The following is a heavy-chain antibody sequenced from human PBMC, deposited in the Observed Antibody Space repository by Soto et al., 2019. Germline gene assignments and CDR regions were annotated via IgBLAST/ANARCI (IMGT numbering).Heavy chain of an antibody. D-gene: IGHD3-10*01. Sequence: PGGSLRLSCAASGFTFSSSAMHWVRQAPGKGLEWVAVISYDGSNKYYADSVKGRFTISRDNSKNTLYLQMNSLRAEDTAVYYCARDYYGSGSPNWFDPWGHGTLVTVSS. J-gene: IGHJ5*02. V-gene: IGHV3-30-3*01. CDR3: ARDYYGSGSPNWFDP. CDR2: ISYDGSNK. CDR1: GFTFSSSA.